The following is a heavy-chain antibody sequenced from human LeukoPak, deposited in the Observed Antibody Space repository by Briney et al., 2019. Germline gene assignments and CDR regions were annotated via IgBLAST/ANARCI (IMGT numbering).Heavy chain of an antibody. J-gene: IGHJ4*02. D-gene: IGHD1/OR15-1a*01. CDR2: IRQDGSVQ. V-gene: IGHV3-7*01. CDR3: LVTTRSRGFDY. Sequence: GGSLRLSCAASGFTFSSYWMSWDRQAPGKGLEWVANIRQDGSVQNYVDSVKGRFTISRDNPKNSVYLQMSSLRAEDTAVYYCLVTTRSRGFDYWGQGTLVTVSS. CDR1: GFTFSSYW.